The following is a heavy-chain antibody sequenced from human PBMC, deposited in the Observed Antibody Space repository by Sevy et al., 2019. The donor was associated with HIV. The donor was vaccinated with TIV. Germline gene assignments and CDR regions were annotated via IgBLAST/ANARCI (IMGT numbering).Heavy chain of an antibody. V-gene: IGHV3-23*01. CDR2: ISGSAGST. CDR1: GFTFSTYT. Sequence: GGSLRLSCAASGFTFSTYTMSWVRQAPGKGLEWVSAISGSAGSTYYADLVQGRFTISRDKSKNTLYLQMNSLRAEDTAVYYCAKGDRTFYRLDVWGQGTTVTVSS. D-gene: IGHD2-15*01. CDR3: AKGDRTFYRLDV. J-gene: IGHJ6*02.